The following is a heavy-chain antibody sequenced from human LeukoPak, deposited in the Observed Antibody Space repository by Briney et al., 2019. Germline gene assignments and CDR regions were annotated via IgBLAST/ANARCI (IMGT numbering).Heavy chain of an antibody. CDR3: ARVEVSNPQLSPIDY. Sequence: ASVKVSCKASGYTFTSYYMHWVRQAPGQGLEWMGIINPSGGSTSYAQKFQGRVTMTRDMSTSTDYMELSSLRSEDTAVYYCARVEVSNPQLSPIDYWGQGTLVTVSS. CDR1: GYTFTSYY. V-gene: IGHV1-46*01. CDR2: INPSGGST. J-gene: IGHJ4*02.